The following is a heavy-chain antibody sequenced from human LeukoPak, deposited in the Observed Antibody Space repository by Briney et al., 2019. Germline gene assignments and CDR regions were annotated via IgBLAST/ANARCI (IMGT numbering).Heavy chain of an antibody. CDR3: ARLGQYDYGDYYGMDV. Sequence: GASVRVSCKASGYTFTGYYMHWVRQAPGQGLEWMGWINPNSGGTNYAQKFQGRVTMTRDTSISTAYMELSRLRSDDTAVYYCARLGQYDYGDYYGMDVWGQGTTVTVSS. J-gene: IGHJ6*02. CDR1: GYTFTGYY. D-gene: IGHD4-17*01. CDR2: INPNSGGT. V-gene: IGHV1-2*02.